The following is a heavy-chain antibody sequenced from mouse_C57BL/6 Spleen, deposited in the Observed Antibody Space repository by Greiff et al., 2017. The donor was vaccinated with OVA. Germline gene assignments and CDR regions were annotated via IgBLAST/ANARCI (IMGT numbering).Heavy chain of an antibody. D-gene: IGHD1-1*01. V-gene: IGHV1-55*01. CDR3: AREGYYYGSGPYFDY. CDR1: GYTFTSYL. Sequence: QVHVKQSGAELVKPGASVKMSCKASGYTFTSYLITWVKQRPGQGLEWIGDIYPGSGSTNYNEKFKSKATLTVDTSSSTAYMQLSSLTSEDSAVYYCAREGYYYGSGPYFDYWGQGTTLTVSS. J-gene: IGHJ2*01. CDR2: IYPGSGST.